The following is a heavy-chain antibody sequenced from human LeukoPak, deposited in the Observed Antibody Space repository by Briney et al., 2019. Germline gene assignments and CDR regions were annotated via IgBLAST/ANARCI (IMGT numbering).Heavy chain of an antibody. CDR1: SGSISSSSNF. CDR3: ARGATSLSYFDS. J-gene: IGHJ4*02. D-gene: IGHD2/OR15-2a*01. Sequence: SETLSLTCTVSSGSISSSSNFWGWIRQPPGKGLEWIGSISYSGSTYYNPSLKSRVTISVDTSKNQFSLKLSSVTAADTAVYYCARGATSLSYFDSRGQGTLVTVSS. V-gene: IGHV4-39*01. CDR2: ISYSGST.